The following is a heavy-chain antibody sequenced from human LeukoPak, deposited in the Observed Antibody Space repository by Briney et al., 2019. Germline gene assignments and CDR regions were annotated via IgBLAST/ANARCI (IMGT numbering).Heavy chain of an antibody. CDR2: IIPIFGTA. CDR3: ARDRGIAAAGTGYYYYGMDV. V-gene: IGHV1-69*01. D-gene: IGHD6-13*01. Sequence: SVKVSCKASGGTFSSYAISWVRQAPGQGLEWMGGIIPIFGTANYAQKFQGRVTITADGSTSTAYMELSSLRSEDTAVYYCARDRGIAAAGTGYYYYGMDVWGQGTTVTVSS. J-gene: IGHJ6*02. CDR1: GGTFSSYA.